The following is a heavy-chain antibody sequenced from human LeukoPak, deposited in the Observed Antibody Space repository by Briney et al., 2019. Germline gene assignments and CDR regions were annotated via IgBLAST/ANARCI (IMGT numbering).Heavy chain of an antibody. D-gene: IGHD2-21*01. CDR3: ARSSDSRFFFGY. CDR2: VYPGDSET. CDR1: GYPFTTYY. Sequence: GESLKISCKGSGYPFTTYYIAWVRQLPGKGLEWMGIVYPGDSETRYSPSFQGQVTFSADKSISTVYLQWSSLKASDSAMYYCARSSDSRFFFGYWGQGTLVSVTS. J-gene: IGHJ4*02. V-gene: IGHV5-51*01.